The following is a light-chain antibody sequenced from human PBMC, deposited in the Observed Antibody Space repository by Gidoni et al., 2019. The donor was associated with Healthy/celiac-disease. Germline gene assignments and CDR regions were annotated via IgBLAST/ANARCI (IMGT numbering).Light chain of an antibody. CDR1: SYNIGSNY. V-gene: IGLV1-47*01. CDR2: RNN. CDR3: AAWDDSLSGQGV. Sequence: HSVLTQPPSASGPPGQRVTISCSGSSYNIGSNYVYWYQQLPGTAPKLLIYRNNQRPSRVPDRFSGSKAGTSASLAISGLRSEDEADYYWAAWDDSLSGQGVFGGGTKLTVL. J-gene: IGLJ2*01.